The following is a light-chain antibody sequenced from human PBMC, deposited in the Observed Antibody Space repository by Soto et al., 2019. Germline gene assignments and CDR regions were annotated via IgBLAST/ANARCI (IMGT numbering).Light chain of an antibody. CDR2: GAS. V-gene: IGKV1-39*01. Sequence: DIQMTQSPSSLSASVGDRVTITCRASQSIYSYLNRYQQKPGKAPKLLIKGASTLQSGVPSRFSGSGSGTEFTLTIRSLQPKAVSTSDCQPSYTTPHTVGEGTNVEIK. J-gene: IGKJ4*01. CDR1: QSIYSY. CDR3: QPSYTTPHT.